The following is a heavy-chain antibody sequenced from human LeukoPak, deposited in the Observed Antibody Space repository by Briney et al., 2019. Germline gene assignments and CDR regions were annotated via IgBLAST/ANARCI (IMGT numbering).Heavy chain of an antibody. CDR3: ARGSGVIRTYFDY. Sequence: PSQTLSLTCAVSGGSISSGGYSWSWIRQPPGKGLEWIGYIYHSGSTYYNPSLKSRVTISVDRSKNQFSLKLSSVTAADTAVYYCARGSGVIRTYFDYWGQGTLVTVSS. CDR1: GGSISSGGYS. CDR2: IYHSGST. V-gene: IGHV4-30-2*01. J-gene: IGHJ4*02. D-gene: IGHD3-16*02.